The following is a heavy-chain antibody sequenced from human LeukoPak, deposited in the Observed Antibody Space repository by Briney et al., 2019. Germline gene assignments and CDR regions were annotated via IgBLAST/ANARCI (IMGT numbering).Heavy chain of an antibody. CDR2: ISSSSSYI. CDR1: GFTFSSYS. Sequence: GGSLRLSCAASGFTFSSYSMNWVRQAPGKGLEWVSSISSSSSYIYYADSVKGRFTISRDNAKNSLYLQMNSLRAEDTAVYYCARVFKDDHVWGEDWFDPWGQGTLVTVSS. CDR3: ARVFKDDHVWGEDWFDP. D-gene: IGHD3-16*01. V-gene: IGHV3-21*01. J-gene: IGHJ5*02.